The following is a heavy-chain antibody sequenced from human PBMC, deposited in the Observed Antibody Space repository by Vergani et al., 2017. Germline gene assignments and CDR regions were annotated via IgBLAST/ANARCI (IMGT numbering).Heavy chain of an antibody. J-gene: IGHJ1*01. CDR2: IKRDGTET. Sequence: EVHLEESGGGLVQPGGSLRLSCAASGFTFGDYYMAWIRLAPGKGLDWVASIKRDGTETFYVDSVKGRLTISRDNAKTTLYLQMNSLRDEDRGVYYCARNSGGSATYLHYWGQGTLVTVAS. CDR1: GFTFGDYY. V-gene: IGHV3-7*01. D-gene: IGHD2-15*01. CDR3: ARNSGGSATYLHY.